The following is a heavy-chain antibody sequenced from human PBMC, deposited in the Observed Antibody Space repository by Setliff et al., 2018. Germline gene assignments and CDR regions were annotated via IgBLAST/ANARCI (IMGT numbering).Heavy chain of an antibody. CDR3: ERLVRYCTTTSCQRTSGDDF. V-gene: IGHV1-18*04. J-gene: IGHJ4*02. CDR2: IGVYTGHT. Sequence: ASVKVSCKASGYTFAESIVSWVRQAPGQGLEWVGWIGVYTGHTSFAQKFLGRVTMTTDTSTSTAYMELRSLRPDDTAVYYCERLVRYCTTTSCQRTSGDDFWGQGTLVTVSS. CDR1: GYTFAESI. D-gene: IGHD2-2*01.